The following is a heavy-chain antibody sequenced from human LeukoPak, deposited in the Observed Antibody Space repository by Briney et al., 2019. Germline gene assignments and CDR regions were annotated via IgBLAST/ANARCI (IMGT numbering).Heavy chain of an antibody. CDR1: GFTFSSYA. J-gene: IGHJ6*02. CDR2: ISGSGGST. D-gene: IGHD3-10*01. Sequence: PGGSLRLSCAASGFTFSSYAMSWVRQAPGKGLEWVSAISGSGGSTYYADSVKGRFTISRDNSKNTLYLQMNSLRAEDTAVYYCAKDAYYYGSGSPDYYYYGMDVWGQGTTVTVSS. CDR3: AKDAYYYGSGSPDYYYYGMDV. V-gene: IGHV3-23*01.